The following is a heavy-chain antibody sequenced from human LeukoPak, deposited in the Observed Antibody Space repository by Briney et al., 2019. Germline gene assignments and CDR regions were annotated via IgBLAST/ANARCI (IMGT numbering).Heavy chain of an antibody. CDR3: ARGHHDFWSGYYTRERYFDY. Sequence: SQTLSLTCAVSGGSISSGGYSWSWIRQPPGKGLEWIGYIYHSGSTNYNPSLKSRVTISVDTSKNQFSLKLSSVTAADTAVYYCARGHHDFWSGYYTRERYFDYWGQGTLVTVSS. V-gene: IGHV4-30-2*01. CDR1: GGSISSGGYS. J-gene: IGHJ4*02. CDR2: IYHSGST. D-gene: IGHD3-3*01.